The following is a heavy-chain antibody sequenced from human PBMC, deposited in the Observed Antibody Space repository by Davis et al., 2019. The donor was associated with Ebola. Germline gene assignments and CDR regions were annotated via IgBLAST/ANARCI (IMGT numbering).Heavy chain of an antibody. CDR3: ARGNYGDYIVLYYYNMDV. Sequence: MPSETLSLTCSVSGGSISSSSYYWGWIRQPPGKGLEWIGSIYYSGSTYYNPSLETRVTISISTSQNQFSLELNSVTAADTAVYYCARGNYGDYIVLYYYNMDVWGQGTTVTVSS. D-gene: IGHD4-17*01. J-gene: IGHJ6*02. V-gene: IGHV4-39*07. CDR2: IYYSGST. CDR1: GGSISSSSYY.